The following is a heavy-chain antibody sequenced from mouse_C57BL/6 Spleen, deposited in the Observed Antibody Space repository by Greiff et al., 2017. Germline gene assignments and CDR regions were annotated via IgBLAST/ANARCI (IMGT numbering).Heavy chain of an antibody. CDR3: ARHEDGYEGFAY. Sequence: QVHVKQSGAELVKPGASVKLSCKASGYTFTEYTIHWVKQRSGKGLEWIGWFYPGSGSIKYNEKFKDKATLTADKSSSTVYMELSRLTSEDSAVYFCARHEDGYEGFAYWGQGTLVTVSA. J-gene: IGHJ3*01. V-gene: IGHV1-62-2*01. CDR1: GYTFTEYT. D-gene: IGHD2-14*01. CDR2: FYPGSGSI.